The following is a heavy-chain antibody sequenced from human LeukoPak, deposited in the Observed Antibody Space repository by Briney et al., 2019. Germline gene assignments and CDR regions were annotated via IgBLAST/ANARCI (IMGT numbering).Heavy chain of an antibody. CDR3: AKGRSHIVVVPAAANFDY. CDR1: GFTFSSYA. D-gene: IGHD2-2*01. CDR2: ISGSGGST. J-gene: IGHJ4*02. Sequence: PGGSLRLSCAASGFTFSSYAMCWVRQAPGKGLEWVSAISGSGGSTYYADSVKGRFTISRDNSKNTLYLQMNSLRAEDTAVYYCAKGRSHIVVVPAAANFDYWGQETLVTVSS. V-gene: IGHV3-23*01.